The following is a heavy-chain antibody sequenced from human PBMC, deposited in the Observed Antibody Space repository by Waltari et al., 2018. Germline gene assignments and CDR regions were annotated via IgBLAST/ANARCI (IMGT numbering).Heavy chain of an antibody. V-gene: IGHV1-2*02. CDR3: ARVAGGAGDYESLSFDI. Sequence: QVQLVQSGPEVKKPGASVKVSCKTSGHTFIGYYIHWVRQSPGQGLEWMGWFNPNTGCSNYAQRFQGRVTMTTDTSDTTAFMDLTTLRLDDTAVYFCARVAGGAGDYESLSFDIWGQGTMVTVSS. CDR1: GHTFIGYY. J-gene: IGHJ3*02. CDR2: FNPNTGCS. D-gene: IGHD4-17*01.